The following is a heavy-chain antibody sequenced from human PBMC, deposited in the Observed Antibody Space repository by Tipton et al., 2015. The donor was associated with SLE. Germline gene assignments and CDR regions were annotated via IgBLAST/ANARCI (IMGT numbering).Heavy chain of an antibody. V-gene: IGHV3-23*01. CDR3: ANKQQPYYFDY. CDR2: ISGSGGST. J-gene: IGHJ4*02. Sequence: SLRLFCAASGFTFSSYSMNWVRQAPGKGLEWVSAISGSGGSTYYADSVKGRFTISRDNSKNTLYLQMNSLRAEDTAVYYCANKQQPYYFDYWGQGTLVTVSS. D-gene: IGHD6-13*01. CDR1: GFTFSSYS.